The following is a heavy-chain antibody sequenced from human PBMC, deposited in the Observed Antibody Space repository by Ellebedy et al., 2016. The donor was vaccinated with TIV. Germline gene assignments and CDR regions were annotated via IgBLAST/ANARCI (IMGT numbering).Heavy chain of an antibody. CDR2: ISGSSSDI. CDR1: GFIFSDYY. J-gene: IGHJ4*02. V-gene: IGHV3-11*05. Sequence: GESLKISXAGSGFIFSDYYMSWIRQAPGKGLECLSYISGSSSDIKYADSVKGRFTISRDNAKNSLYLQMNSLRAEDTAVYYCARVAREFDHWGQGTLVTVPS. CDR3: ARVAREFDH.